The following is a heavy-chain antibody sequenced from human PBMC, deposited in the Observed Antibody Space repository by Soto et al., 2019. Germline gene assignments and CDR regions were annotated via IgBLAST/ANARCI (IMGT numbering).Heavy chain of an antibody. CDR1: GGTFSSYA. CDR2: IIPIFGTA. CDR3: ARVNAEYSSSSFVWFDP. V-gene: IGHV1-69*01. Sequence: QVQLVQSGAEVKKPGSSVKVSCKASGGTFSSYAISWVRQAPGQGLEWMGGIIPIFGTANYAQKFRGRVTITVDESTSTAYMELSSLRSEDTAVYYCARVNAEYSSSSFVWFDPWGQGTLVTVSS. D-gene: IGHD6-6*01. J-gene: IGHJ5*02.